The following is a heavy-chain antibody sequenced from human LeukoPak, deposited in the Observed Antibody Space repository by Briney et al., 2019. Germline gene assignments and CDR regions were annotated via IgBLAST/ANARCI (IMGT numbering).Heavy chain of an antibody. CDR3: ARYGYSSGWSKSPQYGPYYYYYGMDV. V-gene: IGHV4-59*01. D-gene: IGHD6-19*01. CDR1: GGSISSYY. J-gene: IGHJ6*02. Sequence: SETLSLTCTVSGGSISSYYWSWIRQPPGKGLEWIGYIYYSGSTNYNPSLKSRVTISVDTSKNQFSLKLSSVTAADTAVYYCARYGYSSGWSKSPQYGPYYYYYGMDVWGQGTTVTVSS. CDR2: IYYSGST.